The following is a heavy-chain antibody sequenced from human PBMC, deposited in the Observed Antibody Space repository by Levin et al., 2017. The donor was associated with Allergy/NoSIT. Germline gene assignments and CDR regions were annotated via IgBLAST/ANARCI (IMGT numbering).Heavy chain of an antibody. Sequence: GASVKVSCKASGYTFTGYYMHWVRQAPGQGLEWMGWINPNSGGTNYAQKFQGRVTMTRDTSISTAYMELSRLRSDDTAVYYCARDGTPEIFNGDEAGAWFDPWGQGTLVTVSS. D-gene: IGHD4-17*01. V-gene: IGHV1-2*02. J-gene: IGHJ5*02. CDR2: INPNSGGT. CDR3: ARDGTPEIFNGDEAGAWFDP. CDR1: GYTFTGYY.